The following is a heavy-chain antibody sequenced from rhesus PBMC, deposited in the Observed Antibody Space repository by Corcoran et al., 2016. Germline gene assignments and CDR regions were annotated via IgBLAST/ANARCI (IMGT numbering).Heavy chain of an antibody. J-gene: IGHJ4*01. CDR2: ISYTGGST. CDR1: GFSFWDYY. Sequence: EVQLVESGGGLAKPGGSLRLSCAASGFSFWDYYRYGVRQAPGKGMEWVSGISYTGGSTYYADSVKGRFTISRENAKNTLYLQMDSLRAEDTAVYYCARDRVARTGYFDYWGQGVLVTVSS. CDR3: ARDRVARTGYFDY. D-gene: IGHD2-33*01. V-gene: IGHV3S18*01.